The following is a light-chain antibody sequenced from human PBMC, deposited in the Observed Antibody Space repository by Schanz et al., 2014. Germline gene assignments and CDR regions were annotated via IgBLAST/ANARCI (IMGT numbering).Light chain of an antibody. CDR3: QSYDGTLRGV. CDR2: GNN. J-gene: IGLJ3*02. Sequence: QSVLTQPPSVSGAPGQRVTISCTGSSSNIGEGYDVHWYQQFPGTPPRLLIYGNNIRASGVPDRFSGSKSGTSASLAITGLHAEDEAHYYCQSYDGTLRGVFGGGTKLTVL. V-gene: IGLV1-40*01. CDR1: SSNIGEGYD.